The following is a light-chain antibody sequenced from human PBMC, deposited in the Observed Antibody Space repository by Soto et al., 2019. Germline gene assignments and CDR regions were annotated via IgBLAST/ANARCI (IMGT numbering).Light chain of an antibody. CDR3: QHRSTWPRT. J-gene: IGKJ4*01. CDR1: QSVSSS. V-gene: IGKV3-11*01. CDR2: DAS. Sequence: EIVLTQSPATLSLSPGEGATLSCRASQSVSSSLVWYQQKPGQAPRLLIYDASNRATGIPARFSGSGSGTDFTLTISSLEPEDSAVYYCQHRSTWPRTFGGGTKVEI.